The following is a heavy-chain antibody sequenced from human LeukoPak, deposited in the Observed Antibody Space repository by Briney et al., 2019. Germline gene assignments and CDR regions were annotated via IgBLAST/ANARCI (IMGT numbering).Heavy chain of an antibody. CDR1: GFTFSSYW. CDR3: ARDAGYSSGWNFDY. V-gene: IGHV3-7*01. D-gene: IGHD6-19*01. J-gene: IGHJ4*02. CDR2: IKQDGSEK. Sequence: GGSLRLSCVASGFTFSSYWMSWVRQAPGKGLEWVANIKQDGSEKYYVDSVKGRFTISRDNAKNSLYLQMNSLRAEDTAVYYCARDAGYSSGWNFDYWGQGTLVTVSS.